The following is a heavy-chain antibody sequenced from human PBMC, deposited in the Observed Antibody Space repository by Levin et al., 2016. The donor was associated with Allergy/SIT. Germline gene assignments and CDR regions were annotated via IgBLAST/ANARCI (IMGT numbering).Heavy chain of an antibody. CDR3: TRHVYGSGSLY. V-gene: IGHV4-39*01. CDR2: IYYSGST. CDR1: GGSISSNSYY. J-gene: IGHJ4*02. D-gene: IGHD3-10*01. Sequence: SETLSLTCTVSGGSISSNSYYWGWIRQPPGKGLEWIGSIYYSGSTYYNASLTSRVSISLDTSKNQFSLKLTSVTAADTAVYYCTRHVYGSGSLYWGQGTLVTVSS.